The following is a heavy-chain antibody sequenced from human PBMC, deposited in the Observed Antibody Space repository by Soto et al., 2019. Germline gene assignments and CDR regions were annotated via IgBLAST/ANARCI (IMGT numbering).Heavy chain of an antibody. J-gene: IGHJ5*02. CDR3: ARHSPSNVVVPAANRTVKNSNWFDP. CDR1: GGSISSSSYY. D-gene: IGHD2-2*01. V-gene: IGHV4-39*01. CDR2: IYYSGST. Sequence: QLQLQESGPGLVKPSETLSLTCTVSGGSISSSSYYWGWIRQPPGKGLEWIGSIYYSGSTYYNPSLKSRVTISVDTSKNQFSLKLSSVTAADTAVYYCARHSPSNVVVPAANRTVKNSNWFDPWGQGTLVTVSS.